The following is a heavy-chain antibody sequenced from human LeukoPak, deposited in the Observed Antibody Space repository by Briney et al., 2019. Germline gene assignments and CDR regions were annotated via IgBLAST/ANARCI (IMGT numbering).Heavy chain of an antibody. CDR2: IWYDGSNK. CDR1: GFTFSSYG. Sequence: QSGGSLRLSCAASGFTFSSYGMHWVRQAPGKGLEWVAVIWYDGSNKYYADSVKGRFTISRDNSKNTLYLQMNSLRAEDTAVYYCARDSLYCSGGSCYNWGANWFDPWGQGTLVTVSS. V-gene: IGHV3-33*01. J-gene: IGHJ5*02. CDR3: ARDSLYCSGGSCYNWGANWFDP. D-gene: IGHD2-15*01.